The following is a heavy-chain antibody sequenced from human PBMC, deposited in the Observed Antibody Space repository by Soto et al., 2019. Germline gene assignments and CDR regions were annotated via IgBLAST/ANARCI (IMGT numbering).Heavy chain of an antibody. CDR1: GGTFGTYT. Sequence: QVQLVQSGAEVEKPGSSVKVSCKASGGTFGTYTLIWVRQAPGQRLEWVGRILPMLDITNTAQRFQDRVTINADKSTSTAYLELSSLRSEDTAVYYCALGSWSAETFDIWGRGTMVTVSS. CDR3: ALGSWSAETFDI. CDR2: ILPMLDIT. J-gene: IGHJ3*02. V-gene: IGHV1-69*02. D-gene: IGHD6-13*01.